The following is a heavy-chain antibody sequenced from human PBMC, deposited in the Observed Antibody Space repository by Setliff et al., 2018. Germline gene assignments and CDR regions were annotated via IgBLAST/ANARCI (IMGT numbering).Heavy chain of an antibody. J-gene: IGHJ4*02. Sequence: PSETLSLTCAVYGDSFSDYYWSWSRQPPGKVLEWIEEINHRGSTNYSTSLTSRVTISVDTSKNQCSLKLSSATAADTAVYSCVRHLWGRWMAASSDYFDYWGQGSLVTASS. V-gene: IGHV4-34*01. D-gene: IGHD3-3*02. CDR3: VRHLWGRWMAASSDYFDY. CDR2: INHRGST. CDR1: GDSFSDYY.